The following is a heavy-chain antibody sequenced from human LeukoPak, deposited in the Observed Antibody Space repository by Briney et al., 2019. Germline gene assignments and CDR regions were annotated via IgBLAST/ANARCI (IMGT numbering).Heavy chain of an antibody. V-gene: IGHV3-21*01. CDR3: ARVVLGTDTAA. J-gene: IGHJ4*02. CDR1: GFTFSSYS. D-gene: IGHD5-18*01. CDR2: ISSSSSYI. Sequence: GGSLRLYCAASGFTFSSYSMNWVRQAPGKGLEWVSSISSSSSYIYYADSVKGRFTISRDNAKNSLYLQMNSLRAEDTAVYYCARVVLGTDTAAWGQGTLVTVSS.